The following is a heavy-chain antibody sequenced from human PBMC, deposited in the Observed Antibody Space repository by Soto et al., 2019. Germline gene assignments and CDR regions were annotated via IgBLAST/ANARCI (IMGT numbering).Heavy chain of an antibody. V-gene: IGHV1-69*02. CDR2: IIPILGIA. D-gene: IGHD3-10*01. J-gene: IGHJ6*03. CDR3: ARGNYYGSGSYYSNYYYYMDV. Sequence: GASVKVSCKASGGTFSSYTISWVRQAPGQGLEWMGRIIPILGIANYAQKFQGRVTITADKSTSTAYMELSSLRSEDTAVYYCARGNYYGSGSYYSNYYYYMDVWGKGTTVTVSS. CDR1: GGTFSSYT.